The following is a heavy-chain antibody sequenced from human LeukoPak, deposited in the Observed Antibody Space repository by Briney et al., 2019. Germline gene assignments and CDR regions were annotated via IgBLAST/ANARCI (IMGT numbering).Heavy chain of an antibody. CDR1: GGSISSSTYY. J-gene: IGHJ4*02. V-gene: IGHV4-39*01. D-gene: IGHD3-22*01. CDR3: GGRVAGSGYRDS. Sequence: SESLSLTCTVSGGSISSSTYYWAWVRQPPGKGLEWIGNINYSGSTHYNPSLKSRVTISVDTSKNQFSLKLSSVTDADTAVYYCGGRVAGSGYRDSWGQGTLVTVSS. CDR2: INYSGST.